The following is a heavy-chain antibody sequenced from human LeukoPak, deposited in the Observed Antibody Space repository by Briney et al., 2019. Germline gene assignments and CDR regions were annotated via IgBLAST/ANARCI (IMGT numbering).Heavy chain of an antibody. V-gene: IGHV4-38-2*02. CDR2: IYHSGGT. CDR1: GYSINNGYY. CDR3: ARAPITMVRGVIIAHFDY. Sequence: SETLSLTCTVSGYSINNGYYWGWIRQPPGKGLEWIGSIYHSGGTYYKPSLKSRVTISVDTSKNQFSLKLSSVTATDTAVYYCARAPITMVRGVIIAHFDYWGQGTLVTVSS. J-gene: IGHJ4*02. D-gene: IGHD3-10*01.